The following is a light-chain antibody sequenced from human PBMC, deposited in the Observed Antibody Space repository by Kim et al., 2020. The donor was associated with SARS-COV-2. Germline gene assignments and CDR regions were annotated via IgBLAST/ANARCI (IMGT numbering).Light chain of an antibody. CDR3: QTWGPGIRV. CDR2: VNSDGSH. V-gene: IGLV4-69*01. Sequence: SVKVTCTRGNGNYNCASAWHQQRPGKGPRYLMKVNSDGSHSKGDGIPDRFSGSSSGAERYLTISSLQSDDEADYYCQTWGPGIRVFGGGTQLTVL. CDR1: NGNYNCA. J-gene: IGLJ3*02.